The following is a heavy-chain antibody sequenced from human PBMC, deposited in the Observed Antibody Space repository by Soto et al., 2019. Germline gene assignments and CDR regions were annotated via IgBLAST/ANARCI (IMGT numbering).Heavy chain of an antibody. J-gene: IGHJ6*02. CDR3: ARGYDFSLKYGMDV. D-gene: IGHD3-3*01. CDR1: GFTVSSNY. Sequence: PGGSLRLSCAASGFTVSSNYMSWVRQAPGKGLEWVSVIYSGGGTYYADSVKGRFTISRDNSKNTLYLQMNSLRAEDTAVYYCARGYDFSLKYGMDVWGQGTTVTVSS. CDR2: IYSGGGT. V-gene: IGHV3-53*01.